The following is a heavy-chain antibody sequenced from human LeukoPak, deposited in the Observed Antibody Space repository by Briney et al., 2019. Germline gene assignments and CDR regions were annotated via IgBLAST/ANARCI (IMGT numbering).Heavy chain of an antibody. D-gene: IGHD6-13*01. CDR3: VAAAGTFDWFDP. V-gene: IGHV4-34*01. Sequence: SETLSLTCADYGGSFSGYYWSWIRQPPGKGLEWIGEINHSGSTNYNPSLKSRVTISVDTSKNQFSLKLSSVTAADTAVYYCVAAAGTFDWFDPWGQGTLVTVSS. J-gene: IGHJ5*02. CDR1: GGSFSGYY. CDR2: INHSGST.